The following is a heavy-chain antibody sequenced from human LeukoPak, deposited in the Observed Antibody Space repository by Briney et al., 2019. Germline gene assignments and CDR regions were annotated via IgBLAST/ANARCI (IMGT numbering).Heavy chain of an antibody. Sequence: GGSLRLSCAASGFTFSNYWMSWVRQAPGKGLEWVANIKEDGSEEYYVESVKGRFTISRDNAKTSLYLQMNSLRAEDTAVYYCARDGERSVTPFDYWGQGTLVTVSS. CDR3: ARDGERSVTPFDY. J-gene: IGHJ4*02. CDR1: GFTFSNYW. V-gene: IGHV3-7*01. CDR2: IKEDGSEE.